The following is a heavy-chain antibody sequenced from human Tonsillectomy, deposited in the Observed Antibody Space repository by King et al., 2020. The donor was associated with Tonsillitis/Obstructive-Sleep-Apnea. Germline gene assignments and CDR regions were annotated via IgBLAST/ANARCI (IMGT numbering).Heavy chain of an antibody. Sequence: VQLVESGGGVVQPGRSLRLSCAASGFTFSSYAMHWVRQAPGKGLEWVAVISYDGSNKYYADSVKGRFTISRDNSKNTLYLQMNSLRAEDTAVYYCARDARYCSSTSCYGHYYYYNGMDVWGQGTTVTVSS. V-gene: IGHV3-30*04. CDR2: ISYDGSNK. D-gene: IGHD2-2*01. J-gene: IGHJ6*02. CDR3: ARDARYCSSTSCYGHYYYYNGMDV. CDR1: GFTFSSYA.